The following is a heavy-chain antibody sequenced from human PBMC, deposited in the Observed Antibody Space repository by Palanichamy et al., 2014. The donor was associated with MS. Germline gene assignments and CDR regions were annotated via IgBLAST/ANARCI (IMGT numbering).Heavy chain of an antibody. CDR3: ARGALMDTGGGRRQPRSRYFDY. V-gene: IGHV4-34*01. D-gene: IGHD5-18*01. J-gene: IGHJ4*02. Sequence: QVQLQQWGAGLLKPSETLSLTCAVYGGSFSGYYWSWIRQPPGKGLEWIGEINHSGSTNYNPSLKSRVTISVDTSKNQFSLKLSSVTAADTAVYYCARGALMDTGGGRRQPRSRYFDYWGQGTLVTVSS. CDR2: INHSGST. CDR1: GGSFSGYY.